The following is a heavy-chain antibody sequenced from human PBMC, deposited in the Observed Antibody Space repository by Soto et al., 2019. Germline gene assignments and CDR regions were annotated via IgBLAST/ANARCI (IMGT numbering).Heavy chain of an antibody. CDR3: ARSVFP. J-gene: IGHJ5*02. Sequence: SETLSLTCTVSEGSISSSTYYWGWMRQPPGKGLEWIASFFIGGNTYYNPSLKSRVTISVDTSKNQFSLKLTSVTAADTAVYYCARSVFPWGQGTLVTVSS. CDR1: EGSISSSTYY. CDR2: FFIGGNT. V-gene: IGHV4-39*07.